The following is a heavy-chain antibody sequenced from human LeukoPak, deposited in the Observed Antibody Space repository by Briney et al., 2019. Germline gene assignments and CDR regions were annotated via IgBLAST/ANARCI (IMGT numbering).Heavy chain of an antibody. CDR1: GASISGYY. J-gene: IGHJ4*02. CDR3: AGGEEWDKGCAGY. CDR2: IHNSGSS. V-gene: IGHV4-59*01. D-gene: IGHD1-26*01. Sequence: PSETLSLTCTVSGASISGYYWSWIRQPPGKGLEWIGYIHNSGSSNSNPSLKSRVTISVDTSIRQFSLRLTSVTAADTAMYYCAGGEEWDKGCAGYWGQGTLITVSS.